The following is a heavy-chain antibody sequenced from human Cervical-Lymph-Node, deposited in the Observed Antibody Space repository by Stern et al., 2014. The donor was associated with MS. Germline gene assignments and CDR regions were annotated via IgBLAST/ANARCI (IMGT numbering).Heavy chain of an antibody. J-gene: IGHJ6*02. CDR3: ARSDSYYYYGMDV. Sequence: QLQLQESGPGLVKPSQTLSLTCTVSGGSISSGSYYWSWIRQPAGKGLEWIGRIYTSGSTNYNPSLKSRVTISVDTSKTKFSLKLSSVTAADTAVYYCARSDSYYYYGMDVWGQGTTVTVSS. D-gene: IGHD3-22*01. CDR1: GGSISSGSYY. CDR2: IYTSGST. V-gene: IGHV4-61*02.